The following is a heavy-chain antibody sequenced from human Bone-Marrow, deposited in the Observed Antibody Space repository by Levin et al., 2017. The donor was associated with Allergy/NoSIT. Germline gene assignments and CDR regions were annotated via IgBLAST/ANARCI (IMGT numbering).Heavy chain of an antibody. Sequence: GGSLRLSCAASGFTFSDYYMSWIRQAPGKGLEWVSYISSSSGFTNYADSVKGRFTISRDNAKNSLYLQMNSLRAADTAVYYCARDRIAAAADTGHDYWGQGTLVTVSS. CDR2: ISSSSGFT. D-gene: IGHD6-13*01. CDR3: ARDRIAAAADTGHDY. CDR1: GFTFSDYY. J-gene: IGHJ4*02. V-gene: IGHV3-11*05.